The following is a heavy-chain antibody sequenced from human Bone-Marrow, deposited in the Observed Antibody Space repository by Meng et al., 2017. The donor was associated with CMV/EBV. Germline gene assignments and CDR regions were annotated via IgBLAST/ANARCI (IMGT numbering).Heavy chain of an antibody. J-gene: IGHJ4*02. CDR3: ATILGYSSGWDY. CDR2: INPKSGDT. CDR1: GYTFIAYY. V-gene: IGHV1-2*02. Sequence: ASVKVSCKASGYTFIAYYIYWVRQAPGQGLEWMGWINPKSGDTNCAEKFQDRVTMTRDTSISTAYMELSRLRSDDTAVYYCATILGYSSGWDYWGQGTLVTVSS. D-gene: IGHD6-19*01.